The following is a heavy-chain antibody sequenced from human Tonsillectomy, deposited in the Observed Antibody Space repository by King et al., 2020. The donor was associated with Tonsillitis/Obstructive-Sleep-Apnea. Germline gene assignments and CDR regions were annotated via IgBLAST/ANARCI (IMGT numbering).Heavy chain of an antibody. V-gene: IGHV1-69*01. D-gene: IGHD6-6*01. Sequence: QLVQSGAEVKKPGSSVKVSCKASGGTFSSYAISWVRQAPGQGLEWMGWMIPIFGTANYAQKFQGRVTITADESTSKAYMELSSLRSEDTAVYYCARGSYSNSLNHAFDIWGQGTMVTVSS. CDR3: ARGSYSNSLNHAFDI. CDR2: MIPIFGTA. CDR1: GGTFSSYA. J-gene: IGHJ3*02.